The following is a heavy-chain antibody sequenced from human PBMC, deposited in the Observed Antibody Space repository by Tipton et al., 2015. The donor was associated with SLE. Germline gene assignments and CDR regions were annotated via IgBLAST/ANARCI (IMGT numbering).Heavy chain of an antibody. CDR3: ASSPYSSSWYYFDY. CDR1: GGSFSGYY. J-gene: IGHJ4*02. Sequence: TLSLTCAVYGGSFSGYYWSWIRQPPGKGLEWIGEINHSGSTNYNPSLKSRVTISVDTSKNQFSLKLSSVTAADTAVYYCASSPYSSSWYYFDYWGQGTLVTVSS. V-gene: IGHV4-34*01. CDR2: INHSGST. D-gene: IGHD6-13*01.